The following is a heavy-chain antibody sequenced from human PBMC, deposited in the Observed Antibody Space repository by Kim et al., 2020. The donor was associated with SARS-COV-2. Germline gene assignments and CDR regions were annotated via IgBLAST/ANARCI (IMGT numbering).Heavy chain of an antibody. CDR3: ARGGGLRAAFDI. V-gene: IGHV1-18*01. J-gene: IGHJ3*02. D-gene: IGHD3-16*01. CDR1: DYTFTSFG. Sequence: ASVKVSCKTSDYTFTSFGITWVRQAPGQGLEWLGWINAYNGKTDYAQKVQGRVSMTTDTATATAYMELTSLSSDDTAVYYCARGGGLRAAFDIWGQGTMV. CDR2: INAYNGKT.